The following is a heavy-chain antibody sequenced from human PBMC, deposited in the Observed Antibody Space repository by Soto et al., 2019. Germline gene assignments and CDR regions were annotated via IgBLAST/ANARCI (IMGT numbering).Heavy chain of an antibody. J-gene: IGHJ4*02. CDR3: ARDSSYGSFDY. CDR2: IYYSGST. V-gene: IGHV4-61*01. D-gene: IGHD5-18*01. CDR1: GGSVSSGSYY. Sequence: QVQLQESGPGLVKPSETLSLTCTVSGGSVSSGSYYWGWIRQPPGKGLEWIGYIYYSGSTNYNPSLKSRVTISVDTSKNQFSLKLSSVTAADTAVYYCARDSSYGSFDYWGQGTLVTVSS.